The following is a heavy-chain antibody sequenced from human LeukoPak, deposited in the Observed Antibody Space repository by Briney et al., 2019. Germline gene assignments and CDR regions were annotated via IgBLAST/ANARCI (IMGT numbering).Heavy chain of an antibody. V-gene: IGHV3-30-3*01. CDR3: ARGRDYRSPEDY. J-gene: IGHJ4*02. CDR1: GFTFSSYA. D-gene: IGHD4-11*01. CDR2: ISYDGSNK. Sequence: PGRSLRLSCAASGFTFSSYAMHWVRQAPGKGLEWVAVISYDGSNKYYADSVEGRFTISRDNSKNTLYLQMNSLRAEDTAVYYCARGRDYRSPEDYWGQGTLVTVSS.